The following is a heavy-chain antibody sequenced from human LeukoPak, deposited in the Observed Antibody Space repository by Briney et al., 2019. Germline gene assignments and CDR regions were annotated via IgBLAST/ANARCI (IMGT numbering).Heavy chain of an antibody. J-gene: IGHJ4*02. Sequence: GGSLRLPCAASGFTFSSYGMHWVRQAPGKGLEWVAVISYDGSNKYYADSVKGRFTISRDNSKNTLYRQMNSLRAEDTAVYYCAKESLALNWGFDYWGQGTLVTVSS. CDR1: GFTFSSYG. D-gene: IGHD7-27*01. V-gene: IGHV3-30*18. CDR3: AKESLALNWGFDY. CDR2: ISYDGSNK.